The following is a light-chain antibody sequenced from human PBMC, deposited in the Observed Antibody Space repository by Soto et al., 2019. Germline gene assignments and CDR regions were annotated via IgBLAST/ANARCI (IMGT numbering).Light chain of an antibody. V-gene: IGKV1-39*01. CDR2: AAS. J-gene: IGKJ1*01. CDR1: QSISSY. Sequence: DIQMTQSPSSLSASVGDRVTITCRASQSISSYLNWYQQKPGKAPKLLIYAASSLQSGVPSRFSGSGSGTDFTLTISSLQPEDFATYYCKQSYSTQWTFGQGTKVEIK. CDR3: KQSYSTQWT.